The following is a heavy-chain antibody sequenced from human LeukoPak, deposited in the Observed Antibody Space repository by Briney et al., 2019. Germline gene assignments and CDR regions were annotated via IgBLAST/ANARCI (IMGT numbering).Heavy chain of an antibody. CDR1: GFTFSSYW. J-gene: IGHJ4*02. V-gene: IGHV3-7*01. CDR2: IRKDGSEK. Sequence: GGSMRLSCAASGFTFSSYWMSWVRQAPGKGLEWVANIRKDGSEKYYVDSVKGRFTISRDNAKTSLYLQMNSLRAEDTAVYYCARDLSGVTGYTYGRGIDYWGQGTLVTVSS. CDR3: ARDLSGVTGYTYGRGIDY. D-gene: IGHD5-18*01.